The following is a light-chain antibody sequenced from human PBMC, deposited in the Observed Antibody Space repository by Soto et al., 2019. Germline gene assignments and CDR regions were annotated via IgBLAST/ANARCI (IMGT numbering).Light chain of an antibody. CDR3: QQANSFPLT. CDR2: TAS. V-gene: IGKV1-12*01. Sequence: DIQMTQSPSSVSASVGDIVTITCRASQVISSLLAWYQQKPGKAPNLLIHTASSLQSGVPSRFSGSGSGTDFTLTISSLQPEDFATYYCQQANSFPLTFGGGTKVEIK. J-gene: IGKJ4*01. CDR1: QVISSL.